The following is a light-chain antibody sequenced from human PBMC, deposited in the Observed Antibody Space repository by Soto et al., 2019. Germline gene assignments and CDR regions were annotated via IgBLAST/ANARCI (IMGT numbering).Light chain of an antibody. CDR1: SSDVGGYNY. J-gene: IGLJ2*01. CDR3: SSYAGSNLV. CDR2: EVS. V-gene: IGLV2-8*01. Sequence: QSALTQPPSASGSPGQSVTISCTGTSSDVGGYNYVSWYQQHPGKAPKVMIYEVSMRPSGVPDRFSGSKSGNTASLTVSGLQAEDEADYYCSSYAGSNLVFGGGTKLTVL.